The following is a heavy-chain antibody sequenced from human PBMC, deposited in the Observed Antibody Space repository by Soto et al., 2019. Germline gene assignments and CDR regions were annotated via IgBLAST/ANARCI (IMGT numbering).Heavy chain of an antibody. D-gene: IGHD3-22*01. CDR3: ARAPVNYYDSSGSGADY. CDR2: ISSSGSTI. CDR1: GFSVSDYY. J-gene: IGHJ4*02. V-gene: IGHV3-11*01. Sequence: GPLRLACASSGFSVSDYYMSWIRQAPGKGLEWVSYISSSGSTIYYADSVKGRFTISRDNAKNSLYLQMNSLRAEDTAVYYCARAPVNYYDSSGSGADYWGQGTLVTVSS.